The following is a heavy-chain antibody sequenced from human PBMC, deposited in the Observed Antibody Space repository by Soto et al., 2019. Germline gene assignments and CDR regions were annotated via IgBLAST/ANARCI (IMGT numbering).Heavy chain of an antibody. CDR2: LSGSGADT. J-gene: IGHJ6*02. CDR1: GFPFRSYA. V-gene: IGHV3-23*01. CDR3: ARVRGVGQYYGMDV. Sequence: GGSLRLSCAVSGFPFRSYAMSWVRQAPGKGLEWVSALSGSGADTYYAESVKGRFTISRDNSKNTLYLQMNSLRAEDTAVYSCARVRGVGQYYGMDVWGQGTTVTVSS. D-gene: IGHD3-10*01.